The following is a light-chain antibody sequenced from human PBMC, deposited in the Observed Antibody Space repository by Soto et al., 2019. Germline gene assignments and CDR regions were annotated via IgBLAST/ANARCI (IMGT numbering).Light chain of an antibody. CDR3: QQRSNWPPIT. CDR1: QSVSIY. Sequence: IVMTHSPATLSLSPLERATLSCSASQSVSIYLAWYQQKPGQAPRLLIYDASNRATGIPARFSGSGSGTDFTLTISSLEPEDFAVYYCQQRSNWPPITCGQGTRREIK. V-gene: IGKV3-11*01. CDR2: DAS. J-gene: IGKJ5*01.